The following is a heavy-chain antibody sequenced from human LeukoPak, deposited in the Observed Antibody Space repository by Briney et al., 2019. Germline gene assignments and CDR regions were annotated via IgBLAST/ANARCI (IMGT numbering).Heavy chain of an antibody. CDR1: GGSFSGYY. CDR3: ARRTRSWYGYYFDY. CDR2: INHSGST. D-gene: IGHD6-13*01. Sequence: PSETLSLTCAVYGGSFSGYYWSWIRQPPGKGLEWIGGINHSGSTYYNPSLKSRVTISVDTSKNQFSLKLSSVTAADTAVYYCARRTRSWYGYYFDYWGQGTLVTVSS. V-gene: IGHV4-34*01. J-gene: IGHJ4*02.